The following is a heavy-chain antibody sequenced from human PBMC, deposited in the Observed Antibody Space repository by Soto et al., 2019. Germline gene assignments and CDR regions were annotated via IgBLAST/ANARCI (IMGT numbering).Heavy chain of an antibody. D-gene: IGHD1-26*01. J-gene: IGHJ4*01. Sequence: QVQLVQSGAEMKKPGASVKVCCKASGYTFTTYGISWVRQAPGQGLAWMGGISAYNGNTHYAQTLQGRVTMTTDTSTSTAYVQLTSLRSDDTAVYYCGREDFPSTYYGIDYWGQGTLVTVSS. V-gene: IGHV1-18*04. CDR1: GYTFTTYG. CDR2: ISAYNGNT. CDR3: GREDFPSTYYGIDY.